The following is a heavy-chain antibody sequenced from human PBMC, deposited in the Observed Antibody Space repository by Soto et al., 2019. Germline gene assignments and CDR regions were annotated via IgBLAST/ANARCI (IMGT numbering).Heavy chain of an antibody. D-gene: IGHD3-10*01. V-gene: IGHV1-18*01. Sequence: QVQLVQSGAEVTEPGASVKLSCKASGFTFATYGLSWVRQAPGQGLEWMGWTVATTGSTIYAQKFQGRVTVTADRSTNIGYLELRSLTSDDTALDYCARVAGYGSGSRHFDSWGQGTLVTVSS. CDR3: ARVAGYGSGSRHFDS. CDR1: GFTFATYG. J-gene: IGHJ1*01. CDR2: TVATTGST.